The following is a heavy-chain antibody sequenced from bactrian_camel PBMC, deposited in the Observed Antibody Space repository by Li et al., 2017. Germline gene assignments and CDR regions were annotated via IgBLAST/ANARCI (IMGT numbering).Heavy chain of an antibody. CDR1: GFNFDDSD. CDR3: AAGESEGSSCFNDAV. CDR2: ISAVVGT. V-gene: IGHV3S60*01. D-gene: IGHD1*01. J-gene: IGHJ4*01. Sequence: VQLVESGGGSVQPGGSLRLSCAASGFNFDDSDVGWYRQARGNECELISSISAVVGTYYADSVKGRFIVSRGNAKRMVTLEMTSLKPEDTAVYYCAAGESEGSSCFNDAVWGQGTQVTVS.